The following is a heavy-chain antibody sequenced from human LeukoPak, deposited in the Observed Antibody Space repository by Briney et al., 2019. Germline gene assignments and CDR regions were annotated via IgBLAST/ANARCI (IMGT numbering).Heavy chain of an antibody. CDR3: AREVYSNYRAIDY. Sequence: GASVKVSCKTSGYTFTDYYLHWVRQAPGQGLEWMGWINPNSGGTSSAQKFQGRVTMTRDTSITTVYMEVAWLTSEDTAIYYCAREVYSNYRAIDYWGQGALVTVSS. CDR2: INPNSGGT. V-gene: IGHV1-2*02. J-gene: IGHJ4*02. D-gene: IGHD4-11*01. CDR1: GYTFTDYY.